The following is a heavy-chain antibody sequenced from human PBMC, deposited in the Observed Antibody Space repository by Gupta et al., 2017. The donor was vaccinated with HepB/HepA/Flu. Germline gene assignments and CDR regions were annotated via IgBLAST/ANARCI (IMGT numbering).Heavy chain of an antibody. D-gene: IGHD6-19*01. J-gene: IGHJ4*02. CDR2: ISGDGGST. Sequence: EVQLVESGGGVVQPGGSLRLSCASSEFTFDDYAMHWVRHVSGKGLEWVSLISGDGGSTYYADSVKGRFTISRDNSKNSLYLQMNSLRTEDTALYYGAKDIWGIAGAGDYEGGFDYWGQGTLVTVSS. CDR3: AKDIWGIAGAGDYEGGFDY. CDR1: EFTFDDYA. V-gene: IGHV3-43*02.